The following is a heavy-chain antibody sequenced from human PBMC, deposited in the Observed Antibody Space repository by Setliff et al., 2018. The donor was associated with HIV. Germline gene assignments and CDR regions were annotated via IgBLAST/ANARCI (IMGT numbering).Heavy chain of an antibody. D-gene: IGHD3-22*01. CDR1: GGSFSGFY. J-gene: IGHJ4*02. CDR3: GGNGYYSIDY. Sequence: PSETLSLTCAVYGGSFSGFYWTWIRQPPGKGLEWIGEIKHGGSTHYNPSLQSRVTISVDKSKSQFSLKLNSVTAADTAVYYCGGNGYYSIDYWGQGTLVTVSS. CDR2: IKHGGST. V-gene: IGHV4-34*01.